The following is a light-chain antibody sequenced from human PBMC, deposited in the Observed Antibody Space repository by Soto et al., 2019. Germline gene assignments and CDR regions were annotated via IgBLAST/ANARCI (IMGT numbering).Light chain of an antibody. Sequence: DIQMTQSPSTLSASVGDRVTITCRASHIISTWLAWYQQKPGKAPKFLIYKASSLESGGPSRFSGSGYVTEFTLTLSSLQPDDFPTYYRQQYNSYPYTFGQGTKLKIK. CDR1: HIISTW. CDR3: QQYNSYPYT. J-gene: IGKJ2*01. CDR2: KAS. V-gene: IGKV1-5*03.